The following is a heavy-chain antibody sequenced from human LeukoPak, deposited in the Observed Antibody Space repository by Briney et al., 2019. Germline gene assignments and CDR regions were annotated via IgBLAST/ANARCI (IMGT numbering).Heavy chain of an antibody. CDR1: GGSISSYY. CDR3: AGDRVGGATAAFDI. V-gene: IGHV4-59*13. Sequence: PSETLSLTCAVSGGSISSYYWSWIRQPPGKGLEWIGFIYYSGSTNYNPSLKSRVAISVDRSKNQFSLKLSSVTAADTAVYYCAGDRVGGATAAFDIWGQGTMVTASS. J-gene: IGHJ3*02. CDR2: IYYSGST. D-gene: IGHD1-26*01.